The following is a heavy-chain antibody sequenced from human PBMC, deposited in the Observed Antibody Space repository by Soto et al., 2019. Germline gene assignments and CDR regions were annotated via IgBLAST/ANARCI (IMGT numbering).Heavy chain of an antibody. J-gene: IGHJ4*02. D-gene: IGHD4-17*01. CDR2: IKEDGSEQ. CDR1: GFNFRRYW. V-gene: IGHV3-7*01. Sequence: EVQLVESGGGLVQPGGSLRLSCAASGFNFRRYWMSWVRQAPGKGLEWLANIKEDGSEQYYVDSVKGRFTIFRDNAKNSLSLQMNGVRAEYTAIYYCARDPTASYGDSLLLDYWGQGTMVIVSS. CDR3: ARDPTASYGDSLLLDY.